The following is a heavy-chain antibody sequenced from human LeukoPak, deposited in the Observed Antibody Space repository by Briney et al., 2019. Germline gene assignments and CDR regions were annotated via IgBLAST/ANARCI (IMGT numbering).Heavy chain of an antibody. J-gene: IGHJ4*02. CDR3: AREGYCSSTSCYDY. CDR2: ISSSSSTI. CDR1: GFTFSSYS. Sequence: PGGSLRLSCAASGFTFSSYSMNWVRQAPGKGLEWVSYISSSSSTIYYADSVKGRFTISRDNAKNSLYLQMNSLRAEDTAVYYCAREGYCSSTSCYDYWGQGTLVTVSS. V-gene: IGHV3-48*01. D-gene: IGHD2-2*01.